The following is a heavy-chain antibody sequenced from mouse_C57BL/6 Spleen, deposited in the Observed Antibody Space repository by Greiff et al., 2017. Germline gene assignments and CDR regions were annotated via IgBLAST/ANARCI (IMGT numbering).Heavy chain of an antibody. CDR1: GFSLSTSGMG. CDR3: ARSGGIGLSNYGYAMDY. J-gene: IGHJ4*01. CDR2: IYWDDDK. V-gene: IGHV8-12*01. Sequence: QVQLKESGPGILQSSQTLSLTCSFSGFSLSTSGMGVSWIRQPSGKGLEWLAHIYWDDDKRYNPSLKSRLTISKDTSRNQVFLKITSVDTADTATYYCARSGGIGLSNYGYAMDYWGQGTSVTVSS. D-gene: IGHD2-5*01.